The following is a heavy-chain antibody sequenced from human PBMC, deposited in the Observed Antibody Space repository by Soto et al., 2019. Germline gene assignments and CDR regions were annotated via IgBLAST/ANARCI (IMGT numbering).Heavy chain of an antibody. CDR2: ISYDGSNK. V-gene: IGHV3-30*18. Sequence: VQLVESGGGVVQPGRSLRLSCAASGFTFSSYGMHWVRQAPGKGLEWVAVISYDGSNKYYADSVKGRFTISRDNSKNTLYLQMNSLRAEDTAVYYCAKDLASSWYHFDYWGQGTLVTVSS. CDR1: GFTFSSYG. D-gene: IGHD6-13*01. CDR3: AKDLASSWYHFDY. J-gene: IGHJ4*02.